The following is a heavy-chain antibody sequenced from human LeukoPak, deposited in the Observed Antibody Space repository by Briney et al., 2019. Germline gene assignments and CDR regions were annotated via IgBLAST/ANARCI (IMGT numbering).Heavy chain of an antibody. Sequence: HPGGSLRLSCAASGFTFDDYAMHWVRQAPGKGLGWVSGISWNSGSIGYADSVKGRFTISRDNAKNSLYLQMNSLRAEDTALYYCAKLAPWEQQLVLAAPDPNWYFDLWGRGTLVTVSS. D-gene: IGHD6-13*01. CDR3: AKLAPWEQQLVLAAPDPNWYFDL. V-gene: IGHV3-9*01. J-gene: IGHJ2*01. CDR1: GFTFDDYA. CDR2: ISWNSGSI.